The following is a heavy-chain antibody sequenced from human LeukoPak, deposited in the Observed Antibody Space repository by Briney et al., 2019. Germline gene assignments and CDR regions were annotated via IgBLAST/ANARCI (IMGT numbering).Heavy chain of an antibody. CDR3: AHLRIFGVPSIPEEDY. D-gene: IGHD3-3*01. CDR1: GFTFSSYA. CDR2: ISGSGGST. V-gene: IGHV3-23*01. Sequence: EGSLRLSCAASGFTFSSYAMSWVRQAPGKGLEWVSAISGSGGSTYYADSVKGRFTISRDNSKNTLYLQMNSLRAEDTAVYYYAHLRIFGVPSIPEEDYWGQGTLVTVSS. J-gene: IGHJ4*02.